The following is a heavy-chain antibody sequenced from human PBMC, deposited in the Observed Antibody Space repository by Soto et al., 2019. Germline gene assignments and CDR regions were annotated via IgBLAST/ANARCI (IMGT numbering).Heavy chain of an antibody. J-gene: IGHJ6*02. CDR1: GFSLSTSGVG. CDR2: IYWDDDK. V-gene: IGHV2-5*02. CDR3: AHSRRLSGYEYYYYYYGMDV. Sequence: QITLKESGPTLVKPTQTLTLTCTFSGFSLSTSGVGVGWIRQPPGKALEWLALIYWDDDKRYSPSLKSRLTIXXXTXQNQVVLTMTNMDPVDTATYYCAHSRRLSGYEYYYYYYGMDVWGQGTTVTVSS. D-gene: IGHD5-12*01.